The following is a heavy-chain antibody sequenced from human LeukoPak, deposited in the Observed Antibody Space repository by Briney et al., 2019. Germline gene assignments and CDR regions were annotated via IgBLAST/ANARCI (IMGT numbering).Heavy chain of an antibody. CDR2: IKQDGGEK. Sequence: GGSLRLSCAASGFTFSNSWMTWVRQTPGKGLEWVANIKQDGGEKYYLDSVKGRFTVSRDNAKNSLYLQMNSLRAEDTAVYYCARLGARQILEYWGQGTLVTVSS. D-gene: IGHD4-17*01. J-gene: IGHJ4*02. CDR3: ARLGARQILEY. CDR1: GFTFSNSW. V-gene: IGHV3-7*01.